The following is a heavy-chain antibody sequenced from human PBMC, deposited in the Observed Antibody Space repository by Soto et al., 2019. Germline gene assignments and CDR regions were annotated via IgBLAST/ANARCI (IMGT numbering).Heavy chain of an antibody. CDR2: ISAYNGNT. J-gene: IGHJ5*02. D-gene: IGHD3-10*01. CDR3: ARHLWFGELSPNWFDP. CDR1: GYTFTSYG. V-gene: IGHV1-18*01. Sequence: ASVKVSCKASGYTFTSYGISWVRRAPGQGLEWMGWISAYNGNTNYAQKLQGRVTMTTDTSTSTAYMELRSLRSDDTAVYYCARHLWFGELSPNWFDPWGQGTLVTVSS.